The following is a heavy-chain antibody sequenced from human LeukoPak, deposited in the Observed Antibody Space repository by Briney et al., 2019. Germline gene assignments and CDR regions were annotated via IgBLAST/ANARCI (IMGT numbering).Heavy chain of an antibody. CDR1: GGTFSSYA. Sequence: GASVKVSCKASGGTFSSYAISWVRQAPGQGLEWMGRIIPIFGIAHYAQKFQGRVTITADKSTSTAYMELSSLRSEDTAVYYCARGTVTNRKIRPEYYYYGMDVWGQGTTVTVSS. CDR3: ARGTVTNRKIRPEYYYYGMDV. V-gene: IGHV1-69*04. CDR2: IIPIFGIA. J-gene: IGHJ6*02. D-gene: IGHD4-17*01.